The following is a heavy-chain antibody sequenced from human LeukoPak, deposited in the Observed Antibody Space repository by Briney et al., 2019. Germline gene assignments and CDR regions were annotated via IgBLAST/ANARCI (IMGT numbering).Heavy chain of an antibody. Sequence: GASVKVSCRASGYTLTDYYMHWVRQAPGQGLEWMGCIEPDSGGTKSAQRFQGRVTMTGDTSITTVYMELSRLRSDDTAVYYCAREYYDSSGSKYAFDIWGQGTMVIVSS. D-gene: IGHD3-22*01. V-gene: IGHV1-2*02. J-gene: IGHJ3*02. CDR3: AREYYDSSGSKYAFDI. CDR2: IEPDSGGT. CDR1: GYTLTDYY.